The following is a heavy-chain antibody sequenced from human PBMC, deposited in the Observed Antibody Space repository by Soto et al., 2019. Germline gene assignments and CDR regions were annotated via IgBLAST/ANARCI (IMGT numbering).Heavy chain of an antibody. CDR3: ARGVDTAMVTGGYKWFDP. Sequence: SETLSLTSTVSGGSISRSRHFWGCIRLPPGKGLEWIGSIYYSGSTYYNPSLKSRVTISVDTSKNQFSLKLSSVTAADTAVYYCARGVDTAMVTGGYKWFDPWGQGTLVTVS. CDR1: GGSISRSRHF. J-gene: IGHJ5*02. CDR2: IYYSGST. V-gene: IGHV4-39*01. D-gene: IGHD5-18*01.